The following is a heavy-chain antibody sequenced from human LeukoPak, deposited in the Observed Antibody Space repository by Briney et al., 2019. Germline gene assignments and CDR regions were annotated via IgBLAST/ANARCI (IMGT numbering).Heavy chain of an antibody. Sequence: PSETLSLTCAVYGGSFSGYYWSWIRQPAGKGLEWIGHIYTSRSTNYNPSLKSRVTMSVDTSKKQFSLKLTSVTAADTAVYYCVRGRVYGSGNNWFDPWGQGTLVTVSS. J-gene: IGHJ5*02. CDR3: VRGRVYGSGNNWFDP. CDR1: GGSFSGYY. V-gene: IGHV4-59*10. D-gene: IGHD3-10*01. CDR2: IYTSRST.